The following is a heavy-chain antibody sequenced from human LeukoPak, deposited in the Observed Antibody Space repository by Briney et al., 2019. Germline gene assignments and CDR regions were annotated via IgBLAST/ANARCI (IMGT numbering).Heavy chain of an antibody. CDR1: GFTFRSFA. CDR3: ARDLGSGTFDY. V-gene: IGHV3-23*01. D-gene: IGHD2-15*01. CDR2: ISGSGDST. Sequence: GGSLRLSCAASGFTFRSFAVSWVRQAPGKGLEWVSVISGSGDSTYYADSVKGRFTISRDNSKNTLYLQMNSLRAEDTAVYYCARDLGSGTFDYWGQGTLVTVSS. J-gene: IGHJ4*02.